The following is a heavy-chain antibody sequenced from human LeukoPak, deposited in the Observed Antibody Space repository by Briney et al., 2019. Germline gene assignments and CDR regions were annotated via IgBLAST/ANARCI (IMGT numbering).Heavy chain of an antibody. D-gene: IGHD3-16*01. Sequence: GGSLRLSCAAYGFTFSSYSMNWVRQAPGKGLEWVSSISSSSYIYYADSVKGRFTISRDNAKNSLYLQMNSLRAEDTAVYYCARWGGHYWGQGTLVTVSS. V-gene: IGHV3-21*01. CDR1: GFTFSSYS. J-gene: IGHJ4*02. CDR3: ARWGGHY. CDR2: ISSSSYI.